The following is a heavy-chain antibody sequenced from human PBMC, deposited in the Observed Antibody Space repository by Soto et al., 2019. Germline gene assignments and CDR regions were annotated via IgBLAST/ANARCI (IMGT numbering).Heavy chain of an antibody. V-gene: IGHV3-30*18. Sequence: QVQLVESGGGVVQPGRSLRLSRAASGFTFSSYGMHWVRQAPGKGLEWVAVISYDGSNKYYADSVKGRFTISRDNSKNTLYLQMNSLRAEDTAVYYCAKDLKDRTNGVCYWLDYWGQGTLVTVSS. CDR1: GFTFSSYG. J-gene: IGHJ4*02. CDR3: AKDLKDRTNGVCYWLDY. D-gene: IGHD2-8*01. CDR2: ISYDGSNK.